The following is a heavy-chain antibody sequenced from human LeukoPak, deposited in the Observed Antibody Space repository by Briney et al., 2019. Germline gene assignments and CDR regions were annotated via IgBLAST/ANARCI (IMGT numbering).Heavy chain of an antibody. CDR3: AKRGLTMIVVATNVAFDI. J-gene: IGHJ3*02. CDR2: ISGSGSHT. D-gene: IGHD3-22*01. Sequence: GGSLRLSCAASGFTFTTYGMNWVRQAPGKGLEWVSSISGSGSHTYYADSVKGRLTTSRDNSKNTLYLQMNSLRAEDTAVYYCAKRGLTMIVVATNVAFDIWGQGTMVTVSS. CDR1: GFTFTTYG. V-gene: IGHV3-23*01.